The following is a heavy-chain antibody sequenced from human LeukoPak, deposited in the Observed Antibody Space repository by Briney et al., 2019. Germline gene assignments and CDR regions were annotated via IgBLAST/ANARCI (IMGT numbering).Heavy chain of an antibody. J-gene: IGHJ5*02. Sequence: SETLSLTCTVSGGSIRSYIWNWIRQPAGKGLEWTGRVYSSGSTNYNPSLKSRVTMSIDTSKNQFSLKLSSVTAADTAVYYCAKGPPLIPSGSNWFDPWGQGTLVTVSS. V-gene: IGHV4-4*07. CDR3: AKGPPLIPSGSNWFDP. D-gene: IGHD3-10*01. CDR1: GGSIRSYI. CDR2: VYSSGST.